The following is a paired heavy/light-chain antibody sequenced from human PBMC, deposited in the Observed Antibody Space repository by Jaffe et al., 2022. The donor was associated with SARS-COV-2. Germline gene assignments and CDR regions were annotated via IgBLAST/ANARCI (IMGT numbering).Light chain of an antibody. V-gene: IGKV3-20*01. Sequence: EIVLTQSPGTLSLSPGERATLSCRASQSVSSNYLAWYQQKPGQAPRLLIYGASSRATGIPDRFSGSGSGTDFTLTISRLEPEDFAVYYCQQYISSPRTFGQGTKVEIK. CDR3: QQYISSPRT. J-gene: IGKJ1*01. CDR2: GAS. CDR1: QSVSSNY.
Heavy chain of an antibody. D-gene: IGHD4-4*01. CDR1: GFTFSSYP. V-gene: IGHV3-23*01. Sequence: EVQLLESGGGLVQPGGSLRLSCAASGFTFSSYPMTWVRQAPGKGLEWVSSISGNGGGTYYADSVKGRFIISRDNSKNTLSLQMNSLRAEDTAVYYCAKYSIVAGWFEDYWGQGTLVTVSS. CDR3: AKYSIVAGWFEDY. J-gene: IGHJ4*02. CDR2: ISGNGGGT.